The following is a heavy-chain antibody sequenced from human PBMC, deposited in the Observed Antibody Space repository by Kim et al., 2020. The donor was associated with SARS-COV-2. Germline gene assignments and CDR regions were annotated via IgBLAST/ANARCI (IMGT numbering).Heavy chain of an antibody. CDR3: ARDHLGYCSSTSCTDY. D-gene: IGHD2-2*01. V-gene: IGHV4-31*03. CDR1: GGSISSGGYY. CDR2: IYYSGST. Sequence: SETLSLTCTVSGGSISSGGYYWSWIRQHPGKGLEWIGYIYYSGSTYYNPSLKSRVTISVDTSKNQFSLKLSSVTAADTAVYYCARDHLGYCSSTSCTDYWGQGTLVTVSS. J-gene: IGHJ4*02.